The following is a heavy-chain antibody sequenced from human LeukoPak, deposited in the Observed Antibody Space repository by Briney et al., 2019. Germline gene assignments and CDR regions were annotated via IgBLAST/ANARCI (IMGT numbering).Heavy chain of an antibody. Sequence: SETLSLTCTVSGGSISSSSYYWGWIRQPPGKGLEWIGSIYYSGSTYYNPSLKSRVTTSVDTSKNQFSLKLSSVTAADTAVYYCACRRGVVILPFDYWGQGTLVTVSS. CDR2: IYYSGST. D-gene: IGHD3-22*01. CDR3: ACRRGVVILPFDY. CDR1: GGSISSSSYY. V-gene: IGHV4-39*07. J-gene: IGHJ4*02.